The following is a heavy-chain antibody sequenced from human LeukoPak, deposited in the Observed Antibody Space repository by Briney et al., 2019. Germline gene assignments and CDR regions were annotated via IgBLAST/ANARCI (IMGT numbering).Heavy chain of an antibody. V-gene: IGHV4-39*01. J-gene: IGHJ6*03. CDR1: GGSISSSSHY. CDR3: ARLPAITTYYYYYIDV. Sequence: SETLSLTCAVSGGSISSSSHYCGWIRQPPGKRLECIGSIYYSGSSYYTPSLEGRVTMSVDTSKNEFSLRLSSVTAADTAVYYCARLPAITTYYYYYIDVRGKGTMVTVSS. CDR2: IYYSGSS. D-gene: IGHD5-12*01.